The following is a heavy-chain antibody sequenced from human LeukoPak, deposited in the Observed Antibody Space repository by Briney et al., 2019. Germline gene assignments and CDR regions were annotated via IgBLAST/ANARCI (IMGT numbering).Heavy chain of an antibody. J-gene: IGHJ4*02. V-gene: IGHV4-39*07. CDR3: ARGGAPPLYCFDY. D-gene: IGHD2-15*01. CDR1: GGSISSSSYY. CDR2: IYYSGST. Sequence: PSETLSLTFTVSGGSISSSSYYWGWIRQPPGKGLEWIGSIYYSGSTYYNPSLKSRVTISVDTSKNQFSLKLSSVTAADTAVYYCARGGAPPLYCFDYWGQGTLVTVSS.